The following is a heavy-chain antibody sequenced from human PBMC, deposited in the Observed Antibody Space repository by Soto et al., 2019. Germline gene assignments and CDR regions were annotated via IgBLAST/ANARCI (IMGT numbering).Heavy chain of an antibody. V-gene: IGHV3-74*01. CDR3: ARSVRSGSFPYYYYAMDV. D-gene: IGHD3-10*01. CDR1: GFTSSNYW. CDR2: IKSDGSST. Sequence: DVQLVESGGGLVQPGGSLRLSCAASGFTSSNYWMHWVRQVPGKGLAWVSRIKSDGSSTIYADSVKGRCTISRENAKNTLDLQMNGLRAEDMAVYYCARSVRSGSFPYYYYAMDVWGQGTTVTVSS. J-gene: IGHJ6*02.